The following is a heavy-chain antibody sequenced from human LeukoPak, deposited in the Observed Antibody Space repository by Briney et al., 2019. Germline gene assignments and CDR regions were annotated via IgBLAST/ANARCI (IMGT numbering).Heavy chain of an antibody. Sequence: GGSLRLSCAASGFTFSTYWMHWVRQAPGKGLVWVSRINSGGTTTNYADSVKGRFTISRDNAKNTLYLQMNSLRGEDTAVYYCATSNWSDPWGQGTLVTVSS. CDR3: ATSNWSDP. D-gene: IGHD2-2*01. CDR2: INSGGTTT. J-gene: IGHJ5*02. CDR1: GFTFSTYW. V-gene: IGHV3-74*01.